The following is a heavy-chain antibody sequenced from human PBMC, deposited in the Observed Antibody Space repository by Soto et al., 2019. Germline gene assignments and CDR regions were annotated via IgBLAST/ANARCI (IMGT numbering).Heavy chain of an antibody. CDR2: ISHSGIT. Sequence: SETLSLTXAVSGGSITSANWWTWVRQPPGGGLEWIGEISHSGITNYKASLKSRVTMSVDKTKNDVSLKLTSVTAADTAVYYCARVLRGWFDPWGQGTPVTVSS. CDR3: ARVLRGWFDP. V-gene: IGHV4-4*02. CDR1: GGSITSANW. J-gene: IGHJ5*02.